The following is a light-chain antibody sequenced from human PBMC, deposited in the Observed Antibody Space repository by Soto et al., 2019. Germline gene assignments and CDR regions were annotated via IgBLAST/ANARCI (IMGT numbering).Light chain of an antibody. J-gene: IGLJ2*01. CDR2: DND. CDR3: GTSDSSLSVVV. Sequence: QAVVTQPPSVSAAPGQKVTISCSGSSSNIGNNYVSWYQQLPGAAPKLLIDDNDKRPSGIPDRFSGSKSGTSATLGITGLQTGDEADYFCGTSDSSLSVVVFGGGTQLTVL. V-gene: IGLV1-51*01. CDR1: SSNIGNNY.